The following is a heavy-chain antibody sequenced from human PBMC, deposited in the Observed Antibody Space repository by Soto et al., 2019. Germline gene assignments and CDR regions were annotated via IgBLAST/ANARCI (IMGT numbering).Heavy chain of an antibody. V-gene: IGHV4-61*01. Sequence: SETLSLTCTVSGGSVSSSSFYWSWIRQPPGKGLEWIGYIYYSGSNNYNPSPKSRVTISVDTSKNQFSLKLSSVTAADTAVYYSARDLYYGSGPLRPDPYYYYGMDVWGQGTTVTVSS. CDR1: GGSVSSSSFY. CDR2: IYYSGSN. CDR3: ARDLYYGSGPLRPDPYYYYGMDV. D-gene: IGHD3-10*01. J-gene: IGHJ6*02.